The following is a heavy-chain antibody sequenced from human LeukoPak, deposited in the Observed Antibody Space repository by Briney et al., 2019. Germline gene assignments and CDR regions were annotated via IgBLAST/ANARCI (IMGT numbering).Heavy chain of an antibody. Sequence: SETLSLTCAVYGGSFSGYYWSWIRQPPGKGLEWIGEINHSGSTNYNPSLKSRVTISVDTSKNQLSLKLTSVTAADTAVYYCARAPANWEDAFDVWGQGTMVTVSS. CDR3: ARAPANWEDAFDV. CDR1: GGSFSGYY. V-gene: IGHV4-34*01. CDR2: INHSGST. J-gene: IGHJ3*01. D-gene: IGHD7-27*01.